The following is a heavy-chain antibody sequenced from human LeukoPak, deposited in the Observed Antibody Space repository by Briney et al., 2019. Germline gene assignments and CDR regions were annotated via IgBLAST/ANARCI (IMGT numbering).Heavy chain of an antibody. CDR1: GYSITTGYY. J-gene: IGHJ1*01. Sequence: SETLSLTCAVSGYSITTGYYWGWIRQPPGKGLEWIGSIHRTGSIYYNPSLESRVTISLDTSRHQFSLRLTSVTAADTALYYCAREGKGSGWSNNIQNWGQGTLVTVSS. CDR2: IHRTGSI. CDR3: AREGKGSGWSNNIQN. D-gene: IGHD6-19*01. V-gene: IGHV4-38-2*02.